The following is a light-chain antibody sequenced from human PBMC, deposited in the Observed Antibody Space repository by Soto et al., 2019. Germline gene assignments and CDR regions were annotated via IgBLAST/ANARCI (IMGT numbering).Light chain of an antibody. CDR1: QGVSSY. V-gene: IGKV3D-11*01. CDR3: QQRSNCPIT. J-gene: IGKJ5*01. CDR2: DAS. Sequence: EIVFTQSPATLSKYKGERATLSCRASQGVSSYLAWYQQKPGQAPRLLIYDASNRATGIPARFSGSGPGTDFTLTISSLEPEDFAVYYCQQRSNCPITFGQGTRLEIK.